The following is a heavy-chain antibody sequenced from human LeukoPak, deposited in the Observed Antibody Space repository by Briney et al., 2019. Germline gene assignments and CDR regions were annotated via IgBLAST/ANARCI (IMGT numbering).Heavy chain of an antibody. CDR3: ARDRVGQQLVGRNYYYYYMDV. Sequence: SETLSLTCTVSGGSISSYYWSWIRQPPGKGLEWIGYIYYSGSTNYNPSLKSRVTISVDTSKNQFSLKLSSVAAADTAVYYCARDRVGQQLVGRNYYYYYMDVWGKGTTVTISS. D-gene: IGHD6-13*01. V-gene: IGHV4-59*01. J-gene: IGHJ6*03. CDR2: IYYSGST. CDR1: GGSISSYY.